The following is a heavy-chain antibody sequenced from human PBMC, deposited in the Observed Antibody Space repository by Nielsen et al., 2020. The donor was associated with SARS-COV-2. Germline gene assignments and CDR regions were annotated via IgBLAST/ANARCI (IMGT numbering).Heavy chain of an antibody. Sequence: GGSLRLSCAASGFTFSVYNMNWVRQAPGKGLEWVSYISSSGSTIYYADSVKGRFTISRDNAKNSLYLQMNSLRAEDTAVYYCARGGVAGSFDYWGQGTLVTVSS. D-gene: IGHD6-13*01. CDR1: GFTFSVYN. CDR3: ARGGVAGSFDY. CDR2: ISSSGSTI. J-gene: IGHJ4*02. V-gene: IGHV3-48*04.